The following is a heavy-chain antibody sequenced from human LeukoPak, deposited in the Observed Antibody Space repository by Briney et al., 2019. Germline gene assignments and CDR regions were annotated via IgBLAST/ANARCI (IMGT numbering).Heavy chain of an antibody. CDR3: ARDIGAASGSTY. Sequence: ASVKVSCKAYGYAFSGNYMHWVRQAPGQGLEWMGWINPNSGDTNYAQKFQGRVTMTRDTSISTAYMELTRLRSDDTAVYYCARDIGAASGSTYWGQGTLVTVSS. V-gene: IGHV1-2*02. CDR2: INPNSGDT. J-gene: IGHJ4*02. CDR1: GYAFSGNY. D-gene: IGHD1-26*01.